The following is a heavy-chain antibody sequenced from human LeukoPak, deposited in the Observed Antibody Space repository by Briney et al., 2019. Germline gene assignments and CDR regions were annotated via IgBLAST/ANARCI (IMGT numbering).Heavy chain of an antibody. CDR1: GFTFSTYG. Sequence: PGGTQRLSCAASGFTFSTYGMHWVRQAPGKGLEWVAFIRYDGSNKYYADSVKGRFTISRDNSKNTLYLQMNSLRAEDTAVYYCAAPTHYYDSSGYYEPFDYWGQGTLVTVSS. J-gene: IGHJ4*02. CDR3: AAPTHYYDSSGYYEPFDY. D-gene: IGHD3-22*01. V-gene: IGHV3-30*02. CDR2: IRYDGSNK.